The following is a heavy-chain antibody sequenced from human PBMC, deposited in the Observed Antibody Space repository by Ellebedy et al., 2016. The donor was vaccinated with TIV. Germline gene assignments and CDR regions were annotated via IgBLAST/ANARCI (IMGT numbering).Heavy chain of an antibody. CDR2: VHYSGST. D-gene: IGHD6-6*01. CDR3: AREDILASSSPDHYGMDV. J-gene: IGHJ6*02. V-gene: IGHV4-39*07. CDR1: GGSVSSSTYY. Sequence: MPSETLSLTCTVSGGSVSSSTYYWGWVRQPPGKGLEWLGSVHYSGSTYYNPSPGSRVTISADTSKNQYSLNLTSVTAADTAVYYCAREDILASSSPDHYGMDVWGQGTTVTVSS.